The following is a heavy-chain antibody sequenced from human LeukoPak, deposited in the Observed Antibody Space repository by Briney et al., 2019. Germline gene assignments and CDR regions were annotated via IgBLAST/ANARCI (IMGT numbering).Heavy chain of an antibody. CDR2: INPNSGGT. CDR1: GYTFTGYY. D-gene: IGHD3-3*01. V-gene: IGHV1-2*06. CDR3: ASRGKSPYYDFWSGGLSDY. Sequence: ASVKVSCKASGYTFTGYYMHWVRQAPGQGLEWMGRINPNSGGTNYAQKFQGRVTMTRDTSISTAYMELSRLRSDDTAVYYCASRGKSPYYDFWSGGLSDYWGQGTLVTVSS. J-gene: IGHJ4*02.